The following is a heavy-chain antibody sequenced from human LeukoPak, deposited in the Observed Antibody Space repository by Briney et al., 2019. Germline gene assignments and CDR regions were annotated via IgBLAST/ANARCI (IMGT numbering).Heavy chain of an antibody. V-gene: IGHV3-23*01. D-gene: IGHD5-18*01. J-gene: IGHJ6*02. CDR2: ISGSGGST. CDR3: AKSGYSYGHLNYYYGMDV. Sequence: GGSLRLSCAASGFTFSSYAMSWVRQAPGKGLEWVSAISGSGGSTYYADSVKGRFTISRDNSKNTLYLQMSSLRAEDTAVYYCAKSGYSYGHLNYYYGMDVWGQGTTVTVSS. CDR1: GFTFSSYA.